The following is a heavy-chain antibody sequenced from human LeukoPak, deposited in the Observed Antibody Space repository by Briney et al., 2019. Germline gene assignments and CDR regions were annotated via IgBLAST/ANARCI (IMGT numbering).Heavy chain of an antibody. J-gene: IGHJ6*03. CDR2: IYYSGST. CDR3: AKYYYDSSGYGDYYYYYMDV. V-gene: IGHV4-59*08. Sequence: SETLSLTCTVSGGSISSYYWSWIRQPPGKGLEWIGNIYYSGSTNYNPSLKSRVTIPVDTSKNQFSLKLSSVTAADTAVYYCAKYYYDSSGYGDYYYYYMDVWGKGTTVTVSS. D-gene: IGHD3-22*01. CDR1: GGSISSYY.